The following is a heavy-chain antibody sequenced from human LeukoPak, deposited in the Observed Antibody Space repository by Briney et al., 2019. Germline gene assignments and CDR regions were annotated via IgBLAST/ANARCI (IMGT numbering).Heavy chain of an antibody. D-gene: IGHD3-10*01. Sequence: GGSLRLSCEASGFTFSSYAMSWVRQAPGKGLEWVSAISGSGVSTYYADSVKGRFTISRDNSKNTLYLQMNSLRAEDTAVYYCAKDRSQVGTDDAFDIWGQGTMVTVSS. CDR1: GFTFSSYA. CDR2: ISGSGVST. V-gene: IGHV3-23*01. J-gene: IGHJ3*02. CDR3: AKDRSQVGTDDAFDI.